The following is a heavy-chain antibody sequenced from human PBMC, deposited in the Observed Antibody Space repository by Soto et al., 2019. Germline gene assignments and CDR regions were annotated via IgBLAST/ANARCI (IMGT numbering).Heavy chain of an antibody. CDR3: ARGLRSEAEWNWFDH. CDR2: TSAHNGNT. J-gene: IGHJ5*02. V-gene: IGHV1-18*04. CDR1: GYIFNIYG. Sequence: ASVKVSCKATGYIFNIYGITWVRQAPGQGLEWMGWTSAHNGNTNYAQKVQDRLTIITDTSTSTAYMELRSLTPDDTAVYYCARGLRSEAEWNWFDHWGQGTLVTVSS. D-gene: IGHD6-25*01.